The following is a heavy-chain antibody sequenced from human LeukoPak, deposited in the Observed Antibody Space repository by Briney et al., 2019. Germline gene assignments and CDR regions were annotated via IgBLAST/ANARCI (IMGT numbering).Heavy chain of an antibody. CDR3: ARDGRDCYNYGFHN. CDR1: GFTFDDYA. CDR2: ISWNSGSI. V-gene: IGHV3-9*01. J-gene: IGHJ3*02. D-gene: IGHD5-24*01. Sequence: GGSLRLSCAASGFTFDDYAMHWVRQAPGKGLEWVSGISWNSGSIGYADSVKGRFTISRDNSKNTLYLQMNSLRAEDTAVYYFARDGRDCYNYGFHNWGQGTMVTVSS.